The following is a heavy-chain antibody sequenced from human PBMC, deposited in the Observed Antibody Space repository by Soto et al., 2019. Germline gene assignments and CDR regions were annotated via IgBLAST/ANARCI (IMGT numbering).Heavy chain of an antibody. CDR1: GFAFGVYG. V-gene: IGHV3-33*01. CDR3: ARDLGRGKYFDV. CDR2: IGHDGTYK. J-gene: IGHJ2*01. D-gene: IGHD7-27*01. Sequence: QVQLVESGGGVVQSGRSLRLSCVASGFAFGVYGMHWVRQAPGKGLEWVAIIGHDGTYKLYGDSVRGRFTISRDNSKNTLYLQLYNLGDEDTARYYCARDLGRGKYFDVWGRGTLVIVSS.